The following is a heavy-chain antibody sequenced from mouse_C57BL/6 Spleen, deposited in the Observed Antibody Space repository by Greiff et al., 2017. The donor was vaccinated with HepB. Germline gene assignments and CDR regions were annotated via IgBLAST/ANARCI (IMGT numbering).Heavy chain of an antibody. CDR2: IYPGDGDT. CDR1: GYAFSSSW. D-gene: IGHD2-1*01. Sequence: VQLQQSGPELVKPGASVKISCKASGYAFSSSWVNWVKQRPGKGLEWIGRIYPGDGDTNYNGKFKGKATLTADKSSSTAYMQLSSLTSEDSAVYFCARWNGNPDYWGQGTTLTVSS. CDR3: ARWNGNPDY. V-gene: IGHV1-82*01. J-gene: IGHJ2*01.